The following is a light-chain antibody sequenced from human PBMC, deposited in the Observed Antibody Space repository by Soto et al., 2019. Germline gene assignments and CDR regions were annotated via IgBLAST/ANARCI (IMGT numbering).Light chain of an antibody. CDR2: GAS. CDR3: QQYGSSPRT. V-gene: IGKV3-20*01. Sequence: ELVLTQSPGTLSLSPGERATLSCRASQTVRNNYLARYQQKPGQAPRLLIYGASNRATGIPDRFSGSGSGTDFTLTISRLEPEDFVVYYCQQYGSSPRTFGQGTKVDIK. J-gene: IGKJ1*01. CDR1: QTVRNNY.